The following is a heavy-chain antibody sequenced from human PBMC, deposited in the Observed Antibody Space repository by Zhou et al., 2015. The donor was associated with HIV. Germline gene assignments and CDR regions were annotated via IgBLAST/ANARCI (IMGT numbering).Heavy chain of an antibody. CDR2: MNPNSGNT. D-gene: IGHD2-2*01. J-gene: IGHJ6*03. Sequence: QVQLVQPGAEVKKPGASVKVSCEASGYTFSSYDITWVRQTPGQGLEWMGWMNPNSGNTGYAQKFQGRVTMTRNTSITTAYLELSSLRFEDTAVYYCARFIKVVPPAMPYYYYYYMDVWAKGPRSPSP. V-gene: IGHV1-8*01. CDR3: ARFIKVVPPAMPYYYYYYMDV. CDR1: GYTFSSYD.